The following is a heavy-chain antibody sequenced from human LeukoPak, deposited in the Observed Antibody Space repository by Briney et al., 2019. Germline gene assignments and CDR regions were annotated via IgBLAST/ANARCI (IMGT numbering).Heavy chain of an antibody. CDR2: IYTSGST. D-gene: IGHD1-26*01. J-gene: IGHJ5*02. V-gene: IGHV4-4*07. CDR3: ARDFDELLRFNCFDP. CDR1: GGTISSYY. Sequence: SETLCLTCTVSGGTISSYYLSWIRQPAGKGLEWIGRIYTSGSTNYNPSLKSRVTMSVDTSKNQFSLKLSSVTAADTAVYYCARDFDELLRFNCFDPWAEKPLVTVSS.